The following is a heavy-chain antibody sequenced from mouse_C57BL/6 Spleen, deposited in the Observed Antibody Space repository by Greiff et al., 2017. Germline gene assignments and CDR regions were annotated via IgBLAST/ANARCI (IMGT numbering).Heavy chain of an antibody. V-gene: IGHV1-81*01. CDR1: GYTFTSYG. CDR3: ARSEGSSYPAWFAY. Sequence: HVQLQQSGAELARPGASVKLSCKASGYTFTSYGISWVKQRTGQGLEWIGEIYPRSGNTYYNEKFKGKATLTADKSSSTAYMELRSLTSEDSAVYFCARSEGSSYPAWFAYWGQGTLVTVSA. D-gene: IGHD1-1*01. J-gene: IGHJ3*01. CDR2: IYPRSGNT.